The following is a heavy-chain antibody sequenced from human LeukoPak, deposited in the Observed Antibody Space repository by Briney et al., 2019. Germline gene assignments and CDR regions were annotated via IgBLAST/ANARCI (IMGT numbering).Heavy chain of an antibody. V-gene: IGHV4-39*01. D-gene: IGHD6-25*01. CDR1: GGSINSSSYY. J-gene: IGHJ4*02. Sequence: SSETLSLTCTVSGGSINSSSYYWGWIRQPPGKGLEWIGSIYYSGSTYYNPSLKSRVTISVDTSKNQFSLKLSSVTAADTAVYYCARRVGVAAAHYFDYWGQGTLVTVSS. CDR3: ARRVGVAAAHYFDY. CDR2: IYYSGST.